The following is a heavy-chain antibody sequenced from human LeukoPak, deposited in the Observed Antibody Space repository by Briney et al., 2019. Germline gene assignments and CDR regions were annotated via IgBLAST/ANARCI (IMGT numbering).Heavy chain of an antibody. CDR2: IYYSGST. D-gene: IGHD3-3*01. CDR1: GGSISSYY. J-gene: IGHJ4*02. V-gene: IGHV4-59*01. CDR3: AGAPHTYYDFWSGSEFDY. Sequence: SETLSLTCTVSGGSISSYYWSWIRQPPGPGPEWIGYIYYSGSTNYNPSLKSRVTISVDTSKNQFSLKLSSVTAADTAVYYCAGAPHTYYDFWSGSEFDYWGQGTLVTVSS.